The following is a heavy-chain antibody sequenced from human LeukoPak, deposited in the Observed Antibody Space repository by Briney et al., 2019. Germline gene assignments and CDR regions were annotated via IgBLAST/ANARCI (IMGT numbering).Heavy chain of an antibody. Sequence: GGSLRLSCAASGFTFSTYAMHWVRQAPGKGLEWVAVISYDGSNKYYADSVKGRFTFSRDNSKTTLYLQMNSLRAEDTAVYHCARTRMSYSSGWYSFDYWGQGTLVTVSS. CDR2: ISYDGSNK. CDR3: ARTRMSYSSGWYSFDY. J-gene: IGHJ4*02. D-gene: IGHD6-19*01. CDR1: GFTFSTYA. V-gene: IGHV3-30-3*01.